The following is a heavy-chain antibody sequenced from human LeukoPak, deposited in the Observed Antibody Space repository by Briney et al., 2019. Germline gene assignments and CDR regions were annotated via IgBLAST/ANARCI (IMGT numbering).Heavy chain of an antibody. D-gene: IGHD6-6*01. Sequence: RASVKVSCNASGYTFTSYGISWVRQAPGQGLEWMGWISAYNGNTNYAQKLQGRVTMTTDTSTSTAYMELSSLRSEDTAVYYCARGRVFYSSSSGTDYWGQGTLVTVSS. V-gene: IGHV1-18*01. CDR2: ISAYNGNT. CDR1: GYTFTSYG. CDR3: ARGRVFYSSSSGTDY. J-gene: IGHJ4*02.